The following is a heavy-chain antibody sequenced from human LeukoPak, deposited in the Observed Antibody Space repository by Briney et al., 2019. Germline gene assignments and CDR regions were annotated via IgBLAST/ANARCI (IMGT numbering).Heavy chain of an antibody. D-gene: IGHD6-19*01. J-gene: IGHJ4*02. V-gene: IGHV3-74*01. CDR2: INSDGSSI. CDR3: ASRGSGWPTDY. CDR1: GFTFSSHW. Sequence: GGSLRLSCAASGFTFSSHWMHWVRQAPGKGLVWVSRINSDGSSISYADSVKGRFTISRDNSKNTLYLQMNSLRAEDTAVYYCASRGSGWPTDYWGQGTLVTVSS.